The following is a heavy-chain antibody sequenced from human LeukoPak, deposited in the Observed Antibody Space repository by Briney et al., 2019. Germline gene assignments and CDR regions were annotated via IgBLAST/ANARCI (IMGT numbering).Heavy chain of an antibody. Sequence: GSLRLSCAASGFIVSSNYMNWVRQAPGKGLEWVSVIYSGGSTYYADSVKGRFTISRDNSKNTLYLQMNSLKIEDTAVYYCSAGVGRTDFDYWGQGTLVTVSS. CDR1: GFIVSSNY. J-gene: IGHJ4*02. V-gene: IGHV3-53*01. CDR2: IYSGGST. D-gene: IGHD3-10*01. CDR3: SAGVGRTDFDY.